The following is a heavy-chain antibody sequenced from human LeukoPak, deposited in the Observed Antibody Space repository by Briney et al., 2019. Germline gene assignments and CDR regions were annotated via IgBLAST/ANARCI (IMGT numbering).Heavy chain of an antibody. J-gene: IGHJ5*02. CDR1: GFTFSSYA. D-gene: IGHD6-13*01. CDR3: ASRIAAAGA. CDR2: ISYDGSNK. Sequence: GGSLRLSCAASGFTFSSYAMHWVRQAPGKGLEWVAVISYDGSNKYYADSVKGRFTISRDNSRNTLYLQMNGLRAEDTAVYYCASRIAAAGAWGQGTLVTVSS. V-gene: IGHV3-30-3*01.